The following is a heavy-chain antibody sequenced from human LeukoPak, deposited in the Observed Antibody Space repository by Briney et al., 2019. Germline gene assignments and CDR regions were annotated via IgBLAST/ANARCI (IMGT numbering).Heavy chain of an antibody. Sequence: GGSLRLSCAASGFTFNSYSMNWVRQAPGKGLEWVSSFSSSSSSIYYADSVKGRFTISRDNAKNSLYLQMNSLRAEDTAVYYCARASGDIVETATMGSYWGQGTLVTVSS. CDR3: ARASGDIVETATMGSY. J-gene: IGHJ4*02. CDR2: FSSSSSSI. CDR1: GFTFNSYS. D-gene: IGHD5-18*01. V-gene: IGHV3-21*01.